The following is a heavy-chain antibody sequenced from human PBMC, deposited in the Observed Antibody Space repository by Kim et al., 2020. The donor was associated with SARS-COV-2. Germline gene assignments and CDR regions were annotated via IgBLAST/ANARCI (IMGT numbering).Heavy chain of an antibody. V-gene: IGHV3-43*02. CDR3: AKDLELGPGIAAAGLYYYFYGMDV. D-gene: IGHD6-13*01. J-gene: IGHJ6*02. CDR2: ISGDGGRA. CDR1: GFSFDDYA. Sequence: GGSLRLSCAASGFSFDDYAMHWVRQAPGKGLEWVSLISGDGGRAYYADSVKGRSTISRDNSKNSLYLQMNSLRTEDTALYYCAKDLELGPGIAAAGLYYYFYGMDVWGQGTTVTVSS.